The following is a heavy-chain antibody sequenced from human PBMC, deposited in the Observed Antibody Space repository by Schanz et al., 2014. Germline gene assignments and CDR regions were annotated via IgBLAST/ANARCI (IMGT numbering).Heavy chain of an antibody. V-gene: IGHV3-23*01. CDR3: ARNRGSGGQNWYFDL. J-gene: IGHJ2*01. D-gene: IGHD1-26*01. CDR2: ISGSGGST. CDR1: GFTFSSYA. Sequence: EVQLLESGGGLVQPRGSLRLSCAASGFTFSSYAMHWVRQAPGKGLEWVSAISGSGGSTYYADSVKGRFTISRDNTKNSLFLQLNSLRADDTAVYYCARNRGSGGQNWYFDLWGRGTLVTVSS.